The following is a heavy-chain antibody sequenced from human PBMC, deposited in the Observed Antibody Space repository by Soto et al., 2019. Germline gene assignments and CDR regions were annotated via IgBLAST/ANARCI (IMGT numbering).Heavy chain of an antibody. CDR1: GYTFTSYY. J-gene: IGHJ6*02. D-gene: IGHD2-2*01. Sequence: ASVKVSCKASGYTFTSYYMHWVRQATGQGLEWMGIINPSGGSTSYAQKFQGRVTMTRDTSTSTVYMELSSLRSEDTAVYYCATDHSTKIVVVPAADYYYYYGMDVWGQGTTVTVSS. CDR3: ATDHSTKIVVVPAADYYYYYGMDV. V-gene: IGHV1-46*03. CDR2: INPSGGST.